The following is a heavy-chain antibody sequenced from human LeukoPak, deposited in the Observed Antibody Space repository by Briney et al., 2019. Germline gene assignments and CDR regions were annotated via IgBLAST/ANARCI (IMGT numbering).Heavy chain of an antibody. CDR3: ARSFSGSYPDFDY. CDR1: GFIFRSYA. D-gene: IGHD1-26*01. J-gene: IGHJ4*02. CDR2: ISYDGSNE. Sequence: GRSLRLSCAASGFIFRSYAMHWVRQAPGEGLEWVAVISYDGSNEYYADSLKGRFTIPRDNSKNTLYLQMNSLRAEDTAVYYCARSFSGSYPDFDYWGQGTLVTVSS. V-gene: IGHV3-30*04.